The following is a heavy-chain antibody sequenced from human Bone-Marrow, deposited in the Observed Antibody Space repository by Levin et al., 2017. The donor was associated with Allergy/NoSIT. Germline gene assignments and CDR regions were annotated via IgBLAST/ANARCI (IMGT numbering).Heavy chain of an antibody. Sequence: GGSLRLSCAASRFIFSDYSMSWIRQAPGKGLEWVSYISRDASSMYYADSVQGRFIISRDNADNSLYLQMNSLRAEDTAIYYCARGAEMSTLAMWFDPWGQGTRVTVSS. CDR2: ISRDASSM. CDR1: RFIFSDYS. D-gene: IGHD5-24*01. J-gene: IGHJ5*02. V-gene: IGHV3-11*01. CDR3: ARGAEMSTLAMWFDP.